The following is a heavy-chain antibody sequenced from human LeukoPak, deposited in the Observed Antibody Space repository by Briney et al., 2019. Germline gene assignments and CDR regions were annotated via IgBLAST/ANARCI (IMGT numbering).Heavy chain of an antibody. CDR2: INPSSGSR. D-gene: IGHD5-24*01. CDR3: ARVENADGLDY. CDR1: GYTFTGYY. J-gene: IGHJ4*02. Sequence: ASVKVSCKASGYTFTGYYVNWFRQAPGQGLEWIGVINPSSGSRNYPPKFQDKITLTRDTSANTAYMQLNSLTSDDTAVYYCARVENADGLDYWGQGTLVIVSS. V-gene: IGHV1-46*01.